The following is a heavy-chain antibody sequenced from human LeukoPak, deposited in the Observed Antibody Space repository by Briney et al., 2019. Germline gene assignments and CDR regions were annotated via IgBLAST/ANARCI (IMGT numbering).Heavy chain of an antibody. CDR2: IYHSEST. J-gene: IGHJ2*01. D-gene: IGHD3-22*01. CDR3: ARALFRYDSTSRSLHWYFDL. Sequence: PSETLSLTCTVSGGSISSYYWSWIRQPPGKGLEWIAYIYHSESTNYNPSLKSRVTISVDTSENQFSLELTSVTAADTAVYYCARALFRYDSTSRSLHWYFDLRGRGTLVTVSS. V-gene: IGHV4-59*01. CDR1: GGSISSYY.